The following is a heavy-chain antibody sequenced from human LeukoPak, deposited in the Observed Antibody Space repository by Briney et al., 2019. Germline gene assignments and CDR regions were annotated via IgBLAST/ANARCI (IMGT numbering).Heavy chain of an antibody. V-gene: IGHV4-39*01. J-gene: IGHJ5*02. CDR1: GGSISSSSDY. D-gene: IGHD1-26*01. CDR2: IHYSGST. Sequence: ASETLSLTCTVSGGSISSSSDYWGWIRQPPGKGLEWIGSIHYSGSTSYNPSLKSRVTISVDTSKNQFSLELSSVTAADTAVYYCARHIFTGSQNNWFDPWGQGTLVTVSS. CDR3: ARHIFTGSQNNWFDP.